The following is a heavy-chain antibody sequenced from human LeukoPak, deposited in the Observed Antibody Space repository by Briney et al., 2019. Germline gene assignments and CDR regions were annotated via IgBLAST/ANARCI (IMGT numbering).Heavy chain of an antibody. CDR2: INHSGST. D-gene: IGHD5-18*01. CDR3: ARGQYSYALDY. J-gene: IGHJ4*02. CDR1: GGSFSGYY. V-gene: IGHV4-34*01. Sequence: SETLSLTCAVYGGSFSGYYLSWIRQPPGKGLEWFGEINHSGSTNYNPSLKSRVTISEDTSKNQFSLKLSSVTAADTAVYYCARGQYSYALDYWGQGTLVTVSS.